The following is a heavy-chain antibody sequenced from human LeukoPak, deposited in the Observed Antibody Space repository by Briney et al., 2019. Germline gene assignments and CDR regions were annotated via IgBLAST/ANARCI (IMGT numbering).Heavy chain of an antibody. J-gene: IGHJ6*02. CDR2: INHSGST. CDR3: ARVGAYYYYGMDV. V-gene: IGHV4-34*01. D-gene: IGHD3-16*01. Sequence: SETLSLTCAVYGGSFSGYYWSWIRQPPGKGLEWIGEINHSGSTNYNPSLKSRVTISVDTSKNQFSLKLSSVTAADTAVYYCARVGAYYYYGMDVWGQGTTVTVSS. CDR1: GGSFSGYY.